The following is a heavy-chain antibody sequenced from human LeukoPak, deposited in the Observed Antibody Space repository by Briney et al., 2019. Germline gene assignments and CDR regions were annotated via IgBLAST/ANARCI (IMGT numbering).Heavy chain of an antibody. CDR1: GGSFSGYY. Sequence: PSETLSLTRAVYGGSFSGYYWSWIRQPPGKGLEWIGEINHSGSTNYNPSLKSRVTISVDTSKNQFSLKLSSVTAADTAVYYCAREGPLIVVVTAIPGAFDIWGQGTMVTVSS. CDR2: INHSGST. CDR3: AREGPLIVVVTAIPGAFDI. D-gene: IGHD2-21*02. V-gene: IGHV4-34*01. J-gene: IGHJ3*02.